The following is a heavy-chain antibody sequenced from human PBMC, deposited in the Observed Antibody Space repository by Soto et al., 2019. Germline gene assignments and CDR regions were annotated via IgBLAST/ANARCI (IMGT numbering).Heavy chain of an antibody. CDR3: ARVLMSSSQRKDDAFDI. V-gene: IGHV4-59*01. CDR2: IYYSGST. J-gene: IGHJ3*02. D-gene: IGHD6-13*01. Sequence: QVQLQESGPGLVKPSETLSLTCTVSGGSISSYYWSWIRQPPGKGLEWIGYIYYSGSTNYNPSLKSRVPISVDTSKNQFSLKLSSVTAADTAVYYCARVLMSSSQRKDDAFDIWGQGTMVTVSS. CDR1: GGSISSYY.